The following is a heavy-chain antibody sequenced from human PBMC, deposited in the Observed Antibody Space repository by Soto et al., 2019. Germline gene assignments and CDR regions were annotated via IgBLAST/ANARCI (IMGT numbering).Heavy chain of an antibody. CDR2: IKQDGSEE. Sequence: EVQLVESGGGLVQPGGSLRLSCAASGFTFSSYWMSWFRQAPGKGLEWVANIKQDGSEENYVVSVKGRFTISRDNAKNALYLQMNSLRVDDTAVYYCAREIAARLWGKGTTVTVSS. V-gene: IGHV3-7*01. CDR3: AREIAARL. CDR1: GFTFSSYW. J-gene: IGHJ6*04. D-gene: IGHD6-6*01.